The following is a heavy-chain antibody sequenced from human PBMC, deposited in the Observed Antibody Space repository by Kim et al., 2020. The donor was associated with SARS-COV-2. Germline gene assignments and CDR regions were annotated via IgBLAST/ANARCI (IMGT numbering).Heavy chain of an antibody. V-gene: IGHV3-9*01. J-gene: IGHJ6*02. CDR2: ISWNSGSI. D-gene: IGHD2-21*02. CDR3: AKDMVVTADYYYYGMDV. Sequence: GGSLRLSCAASGFTFGDYAMHWVRQAPGKGLEWVSGISWNSGSIGYADSVKGRFTISRDNAKNSLYLQMNSLRAEDTALYYCAKDMVVTADYYYYGMDVWGQGTTVTVSS. CDR1: GFTFGDYA.